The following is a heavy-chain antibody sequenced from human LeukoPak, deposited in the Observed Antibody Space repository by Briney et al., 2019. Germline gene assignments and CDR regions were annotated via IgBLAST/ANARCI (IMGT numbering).Heavy chain of an antibody. CDR2: IKQDGSEK. J-gene: IGHJ6*03. V-gene: IGHV3-7*04. Sequence: GGSLRLPCAASGFTFSSYWMSWVRQAPGKGLEWVANIKQDGSEKYYVDSVKGRFTISRDNAKNSPYLQMNSLRAEDTAVYYCARGVVPAAIFDYYYYYMDVWGKGTTVTVSS. CDR3: ARGVVPAAIFDYYYYYMDV. CDR1: GFTFSSYW. D-gene: IGHD2-2*01.